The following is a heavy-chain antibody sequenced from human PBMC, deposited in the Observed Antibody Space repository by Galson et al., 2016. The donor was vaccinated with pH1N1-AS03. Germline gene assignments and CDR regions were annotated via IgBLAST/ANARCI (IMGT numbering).Heavy chain of an antibody. CDR3: ARERDSSSSSIFVY. CDR1: GGTFSTNG. D-gene: IGHD6-6*01. V-gene: IGHV1-69*04. Sequence: VSCKASGGTFSTNGFTWVRQAPGQGLEWMGRIIPMLGRGNYAQKFQGRVTIIADISTSTTYMELSNPTSEDTAIYYCARERDSSSSSIFVYWGQGTQVTVSS. CDR2: IIPMLGRG. J-gene: IGHJ4*02.